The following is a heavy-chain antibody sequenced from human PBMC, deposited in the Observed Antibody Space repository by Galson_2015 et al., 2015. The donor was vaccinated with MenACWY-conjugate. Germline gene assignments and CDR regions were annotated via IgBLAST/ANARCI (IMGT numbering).Heavy chain of an antibody. D-gene: IGHD3-16*02. CDR1: GLTFSTYW. CDR3: ARGYLKFDY. V-gene: IGHV3-7*01. Sequence: SLRLSCAASGLTFSTYWMTWVRQAPGKGLEWVANIRQDGSETYYVDSVKGRFTISRDNAKNSLYLQMNSLRVEDPAVYYCARGYLKFDYWGQGTLVTVSS. CDR2: IRQDGSET. J-gene: IGHJ4*02.